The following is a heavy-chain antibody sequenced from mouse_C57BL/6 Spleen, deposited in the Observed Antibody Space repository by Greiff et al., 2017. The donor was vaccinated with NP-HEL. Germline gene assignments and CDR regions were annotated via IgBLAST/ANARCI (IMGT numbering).Heavy chain of an antibody. CDR2: IYPGDGDT. J-gene: IGHJ4*01. D-gene: IGHD2-2*01. Sequence: QVQLKESGPELVKPGASVKISCKASGYAFSSSWMNWVKQRPGKGLEWIGRIYPGDGDTNYNGKFKGKATLTADKSSSTAYMQLSSLTSEDSAVYFCARRYGYDYYYAMDYWGQGTSVTVSS. CDR3: ARRYGYDYYYAMDY. CDR1: GYAFSSSW. V-gene: IGHV1-82*01.